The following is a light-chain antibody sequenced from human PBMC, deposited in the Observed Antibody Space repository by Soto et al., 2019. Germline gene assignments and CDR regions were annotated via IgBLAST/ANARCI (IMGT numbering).Light chain of an antibody. Sequence: DIQMTQSPSILSASVGDRVTITCRASQSISSWLAWYQQKPGKASKLLIYKASSLESGVPSRFSGSGSGTEFTLTISSLQPDDFATYYCQQYNSYWTFGQGTKVEIK. V-gene: IGKV1-5*03. CDR2: KAS. CDR3: QQYNSYWT. CDR1: QSISSW. J-gene: IGKJ1*01.